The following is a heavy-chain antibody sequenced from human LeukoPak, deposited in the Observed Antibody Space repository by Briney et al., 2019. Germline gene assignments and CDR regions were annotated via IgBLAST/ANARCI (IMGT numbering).Heavy chain of an antibody. CDR3: ARDPYDFWSGYCDY. Sequence: GGSLRLSCAASGFTFSSYWMHWVRQAPVKGLVWVSRINSDGSSTSYADSVKGRFTISRDNAKNTLYLQMNSLRAEDTAVYYCARDPYDFWSGYCDYWGQGTLVTVSS. CDR1: GFTFSSYW. V-gene: IGHV3-74*01. CDR2: INSDGSST. J-gene: IGHJ4*02. D-gene: IGHD3-3*01.